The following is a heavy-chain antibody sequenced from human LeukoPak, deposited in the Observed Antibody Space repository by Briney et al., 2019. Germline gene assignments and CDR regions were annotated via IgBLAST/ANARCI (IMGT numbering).Heavy chain of an antibody. CDR3: ARGIVGALYYFDY. V-gene: IGHV4-30-2*01. J-gene: IGHJ4*02. Sequence: SETLSLTCAVPVGSISSGGYSWSCIRQPPGKGLEWIGYIYHSGSTYYNPSLKSRVTISVDRSKNQFSLKLSSVTAADTAVYYCARGIVGALYYFDYWGQGTLVTVSS. CDR2: IYHSGST. D-gene: IGHD1-26*01. CDR1: VGSISSGGYS.